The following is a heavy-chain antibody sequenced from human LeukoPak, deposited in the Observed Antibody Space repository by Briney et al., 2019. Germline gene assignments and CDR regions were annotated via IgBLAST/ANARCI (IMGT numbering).Heavy chain of an antibody. CDR1: GFAFSNYW. V-gene: IGHV3-7*01. CDR2: IKQDGSET. D-gene: IGHD6-13*01. CDR3: AREFGSRLNNWFDP. Sequence: GGSLRLSCAASGFAFSNYWMNWVRQAPGKGLEWVANIKQDGSETYYVDSVKGRFTISRDNAKNSLYLQMNSLRAEDTAVYYCAREFGSRLNNWFDPWGQGTLVTVSS. J-gene: IGHJ5*02.